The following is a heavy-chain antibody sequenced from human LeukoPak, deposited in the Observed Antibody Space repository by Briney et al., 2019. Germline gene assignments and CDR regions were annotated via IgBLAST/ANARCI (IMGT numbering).Heavy chain of an antibody. CDR3: ARRVVVVTANDKSDTFDM. V-gene: IGHV4-59*02. J-gene: IGHJ3*02. CDR2: IYYTGST. D-gene: IGHD2-15*01. CDR1: GGSVSSYY. Sequence: SETLSHTCTVSGGSVSSYYWNWIRQPPGQGLEWIGYIYYTGSTKYNPSLESRVTISLDTSKNQFSLKLSSVTAADTAVYYCARRVVVVTANDKSDTFDMWGQGTLVTVSS.